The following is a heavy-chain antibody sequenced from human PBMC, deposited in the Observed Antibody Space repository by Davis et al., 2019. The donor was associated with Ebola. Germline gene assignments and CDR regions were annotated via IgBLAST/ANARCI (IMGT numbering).Heavy chain of an antibody. V-gene: IGHV2-5*02. J-gene: IGHJ3*01. Sequence: SGPTLVKPTETLTLPCTFSRFSLTTSRVGVAWIRQPPGKALEWLALILWDDDKRYSPSLKSRLTITKGTSQNQVVLTMTNMDPVDTGTYFCAHRPPDYFDSSGWHPSDAFDVWGQGTMVTVSS. D-gene: IGHD3-22*01. CDR3: AHRPPDYFDSSGWHPSDAFDV. CDR1: RFSLTTSRVG. CDR2: ILWDDDK.